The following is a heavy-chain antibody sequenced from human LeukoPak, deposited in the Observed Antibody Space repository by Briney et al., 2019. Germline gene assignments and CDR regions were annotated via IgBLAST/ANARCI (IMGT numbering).Heavy chain of an antibody. V-gene: IGHV3-23*01. Sequence: GGSLRLSCAASGFTFSSYAMTWVRQAPGKGLEWVSTIVNTGDSTYYGDSVKGRFTISGDNSKNTLYLQMNSLRAEDTAVYYCARNRLSVTDYWGQGTLVTVSS. CDR3: ARNRLSVTDY. CDR1: GFTFSSYA. CDR2: IVNTGDST. J-gene: IGHJ4*02. D-gene: IGHD2/OR15-2a*01.